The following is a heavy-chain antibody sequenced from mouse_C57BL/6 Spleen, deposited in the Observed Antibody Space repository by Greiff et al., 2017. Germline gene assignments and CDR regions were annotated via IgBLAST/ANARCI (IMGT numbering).Heavy chain of an antibody. CDR2: ISPYNGGT. CDR3: ARTYYGSRSWFAY. Sequence: EVQLQQSGPGLVKPGASVKISCKASGYTFSDYYMNWVNQSHGKSLEWIGVISPYNGGTYNNHMFNGKSTLTADKSSSTAYMELNSLTSENSAVYCGARTYYGSRSWFAYWGQGTLVTVSA. CDR1: GYTFSDYY. D-gene: IGHD1-1*01. J-gene: IGHJ3*01. V-gene: IGHV1-19*01.